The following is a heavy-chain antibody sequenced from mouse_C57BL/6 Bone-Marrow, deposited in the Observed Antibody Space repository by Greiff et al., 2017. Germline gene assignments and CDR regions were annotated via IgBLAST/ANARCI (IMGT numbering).Heavy chain of an antibody. D-gene: IGHD3-2*02. CDR1: GYTFTDYE. CDR3: TTDSSGYYFDY. V-gene: IGHV1-15*01. Sequence: QVQLQQSGAELVRPGASVTLSCKASGYTFTDYEMHWVKQTPVHGLEWIGAIDPETGGTAYNQKFKGKDILTADKSSSTAYMELRSLTSEDSAVYYCTTDSSGYYFDYWGQGTTLTVSS. CDR2: IDPETGGT. J-gene: IGHJ2*01.